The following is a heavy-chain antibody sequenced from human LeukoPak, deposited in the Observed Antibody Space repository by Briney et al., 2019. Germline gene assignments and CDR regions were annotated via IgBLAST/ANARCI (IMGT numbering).Heavy chain of an antibody. J-gene: IGHJ4*02. V-gene: IGHV3-7*03. CDR3: ASPPSLGY. Sequence: PGGSLRLPCAVSGFTFSSYWMHRVRQAPGKGLEWVANIKQDGSETHYVDSVRGRFTISRDNAKNSLYLQMNTLRAEDTAVYYCASPPSLGYWGQGTLVTVSS. CDR1: GFTFSSYW. D-gene: IGHD6-13*01. CDR2: IKQDGSET.